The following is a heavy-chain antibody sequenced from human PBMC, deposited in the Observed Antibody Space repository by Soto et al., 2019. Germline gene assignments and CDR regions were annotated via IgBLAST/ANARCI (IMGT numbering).Heavy chain of an antibody. CDR2: IYYSGIT. D-gene: IGHD3-9*01. CDR3: ARDNYDILTGNWFDP. V-gene: IGHV4-59*01. Sequence: SETLSLTCTVSGGSISSYYWSWIRQPPGKGLEWIGYIYYSGITNYNPSLKSRVTISVDTSKNQFSLKLSSVTAADTAVYYCARDNYDILTGNWFDPWGQGTLVTVSS. J-gene: IGHJ5*02. CDR1: GGSISSYY.